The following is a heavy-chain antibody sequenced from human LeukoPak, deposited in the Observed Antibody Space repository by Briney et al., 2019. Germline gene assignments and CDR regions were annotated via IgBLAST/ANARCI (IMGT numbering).Heavy chain of an antibody. Sequence: PGGSLRLSCAASGFTVSSNYMSWVRQAPGKGLEWVSVIYSGGSTYYADSVKGRFTISRDNSKNTLYLQMNSLRAEDTAVYYCARETVNSWFDYWGQGTLVSVSS. CDR2: IYSGGST. CDR1: GFTVSSNY. J-gene: IGHJ4*02. CDR3: ARETVNSWFDY. D-gene: IGHD3-10*01. V-gene: IGHV3-66*01.